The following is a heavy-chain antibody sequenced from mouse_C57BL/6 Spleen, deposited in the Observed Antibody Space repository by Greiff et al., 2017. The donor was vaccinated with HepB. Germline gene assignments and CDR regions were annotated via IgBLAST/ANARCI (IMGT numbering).Heavy chain of an antibody. V-gene: IGHV1-50*01. CDR1: GYTLTSYW. CDR2: IDPSDSYT. Sequence: QVQLQQPGAELVKPGASVKLSCKASGYTLTSYWMQWVKQRPGQGLEWIGEIDPSDSYTNYNQKFKGKATLAVDTSSSTAYMQLSSLTSEDSAVYYCARSSYKGFAYWAKGLWSLSLQ. CDR3: ARSSYKGFAY. J-gene: IGHJ3*01. D-gene: IGHD1-3*01.